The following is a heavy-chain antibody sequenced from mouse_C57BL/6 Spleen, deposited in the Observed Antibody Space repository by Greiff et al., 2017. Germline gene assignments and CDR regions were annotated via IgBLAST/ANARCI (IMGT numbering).Heavy chain of an antibody. CDR2: INPNNGGT. V-gene: IGHV1-26*01. D-gene: IGHD2-5*01. CDR3: ARGAYYSNYDSFDY. J-gene: IGHJ2*01. CDR1: GYTFTDYY. Sequence: EVQLQQSGPELVKPGASVKISCKASGYTFTDYYMNWVKQSHGKSLEWIGDINPNNGGTSYNQKFKGKATLTVDKSSSTAYMELRSLTSEDSAVYYCARGAYYSNYDSFDYWGQGTTLTVSS.